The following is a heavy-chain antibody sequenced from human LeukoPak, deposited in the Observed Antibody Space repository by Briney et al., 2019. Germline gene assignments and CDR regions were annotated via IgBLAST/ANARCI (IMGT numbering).Heavy chain of an antibody. J-gene: IGHJ4*02. V-gene: IGHV4-59*01. D-gene: IGHD1-26*01. Sequence: PSETLSLTCTVSGGSIGTYYWSWIRQPPGKGLELIGHMYDSGSTNYNPSLKSRVTISVDTSKNQFSLRLTSVTAADTAVYYCARHGGSYTFDFWGQGVLVTVSS. CDR1: GGSIGTYY. CDR3: ARHGGSYTFDF. CDR2: MYDSGST.